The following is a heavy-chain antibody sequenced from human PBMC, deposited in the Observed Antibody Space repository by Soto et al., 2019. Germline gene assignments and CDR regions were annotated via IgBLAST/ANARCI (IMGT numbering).Heavy chain of an antibody. J-gene: IGHJ6*02. CDR3: ASNCINTSCYGKDV. D-gene: IGHD2-2*01. V-gene: IGHV4-59*01. CDR2: IDYSERT. CDR1: GGSMSSYC. Sequence: QVQLQESGPGLVKPSETLSLTCTVSGGSMSSYCWNWIRQPPGKGLEWIGHIDYSERTNYNPSLKIRVTISIDTSKIHFSLNLCSLTAADTAVYFCASNCINTSCYGKDVWGQGTTVTVSS.